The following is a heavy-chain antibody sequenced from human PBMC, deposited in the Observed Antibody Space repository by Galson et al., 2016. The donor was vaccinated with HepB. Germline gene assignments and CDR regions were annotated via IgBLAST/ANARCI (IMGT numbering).Heavy chain of an antibody. D-gene: IGHD6-13*01. CDR3: AKARALRAAGHFEY. CDR1: GFNFSSYW. CDR2: IKHDGGET. J-gene: IGHJ4*02. V-gene: IGHV3-7*03. Sequence: SLRLSCAASGFNFSSYWMTWVRQAPGKGLEWVATIKHDGGETYYVDSVEGRFLISRDNDKNSLYLQMDSLRAEDTAMYFCAKARALRAAGHFEYWGQGVRVTVSS.